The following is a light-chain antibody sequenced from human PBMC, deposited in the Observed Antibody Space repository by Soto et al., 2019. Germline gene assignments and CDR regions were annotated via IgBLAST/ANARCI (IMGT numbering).Light chain of an antibody. CDR1: ESLSTY. V-gene: IGKV3-11*01. Sequence: IVLTQSPETPSFSPGETATLSLRASESLSTYLGWYQQRPGQAPRLLIYGASTRATGIPARFSGSGSGTEFTLTISSLQSEDFAVYYCQQRSNWPLTFGQGTRLEIK. CDR2: GAS. CDR3: QQRSNWPLT. J-gene: IGKJ5*01.